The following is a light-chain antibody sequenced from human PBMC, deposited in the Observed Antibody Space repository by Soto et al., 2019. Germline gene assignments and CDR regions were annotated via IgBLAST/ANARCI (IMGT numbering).Light chain of an antibody. V-gene: IGKV1-5*03. CDR1: QSISFR. CDR3: QQYNNYWT. Sequence: DIQMTQSPSTLSASVGDRVTITCRASQSISFRLAWYQQKPGKAPKVLIYKASSLESGVPSRFSGSGSGKEFTLTISSLQPDDFATYYCQQYNNYWTFGQGTKVEIK. J-gene: IGKJ1*01. CDR2: KAS.